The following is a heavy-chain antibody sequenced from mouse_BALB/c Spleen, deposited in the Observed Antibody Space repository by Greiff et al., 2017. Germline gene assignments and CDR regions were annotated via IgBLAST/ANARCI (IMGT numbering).Heavy chain of an antibody. V-gene: IGHV5-9-1*01. CDR2: ISSGGSYT. CDR3: ARAGARAWFAY. Sequence: DVMLVESGGGLVKPGGSLKLSCAASGFTFSSYAMSWVRQTPEKRLEWVATISSGGSYTYYPDSVKGRFTISRDNAKNTLYLQMSSLRSEDTAMYYCARAGARAWFAYWGQGTLVTVSA. J-gene: IGHJ3*01. CDR1: GFTFSSYA.